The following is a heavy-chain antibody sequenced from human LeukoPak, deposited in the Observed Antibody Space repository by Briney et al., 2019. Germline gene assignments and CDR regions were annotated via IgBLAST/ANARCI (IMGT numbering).Heavy chain of an antibody. CDR3: AKVLSGTLTFDH. CDR1: GITFTTYA. J-gene: IGHJ4*02. D-gene: IGHD3-10*01. V-gene: IGHV3-23*01. Sequence: PGGSLRLSCAASGITFTTYAMSWVCQAPGKGLEWVSAISDGGGSTYYADSVKGRFTISRDNSKNTLYLQMNSLRAEDTAVYYCAKVLSGTLTFDHWGQGTLVTVSS. CDR2: ISDGGGST.